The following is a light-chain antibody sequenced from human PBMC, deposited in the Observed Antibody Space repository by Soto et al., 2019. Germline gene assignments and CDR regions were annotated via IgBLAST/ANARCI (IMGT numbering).Light chain of an antibody. J-gene: IGLJ3*02. V-gene: IGLV2-23*02. CDR1: SSDVGNYNL. Sequence: QSALTQPASVSGSPGQSITISCTGTSSDVGNYNLVSWYQQHPGKAPKLMIYEVSKRPSGVSNRFSGSKSGNTASLTISGLQAEDESDYYSRSRARSTTLVFGGGTKLTVL. CDR3: RSRARSTTLV. CDR2: EVS.